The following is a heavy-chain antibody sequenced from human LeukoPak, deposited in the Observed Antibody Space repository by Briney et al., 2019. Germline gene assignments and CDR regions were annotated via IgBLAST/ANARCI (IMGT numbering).Heavy chain of an antibody. V-gene: IGHV1-24*01. CDR2: FDPEDGET. Sequence: ASVKVSCKVSGYTLTELSMHWLRQAPGKGLEWMGGFDPEDGETIYAQKFQGRVTMTEDTSTDTAYMELSSLRSEDTAVYYCATYPLGYCTNGVCPRGAFDIWGQGTMVTVSS. CDR1: GYTLTELS. J-gene: IGHJ3*02. CDR3: ATYPLGYCTNGVCPRGAFDI. D-gene: IGHD2-8*01.